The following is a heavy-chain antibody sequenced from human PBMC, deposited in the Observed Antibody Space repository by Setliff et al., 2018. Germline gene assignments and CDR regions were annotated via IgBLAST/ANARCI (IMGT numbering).Heavy chain of an antibody. CDR1: GFTFSSYG. CDR2: IRYNGNNK. J-gene: IGHJ1*01. Sequence: GESLTISCAASGFTFSSYGVHWVRQAPGKGLEWVAFIRYNGNNKYYVDSVKGRFTISRDNSKNTLYLEMNSLRAEDTAVYYCAKDYSMAITVGYFQHWGHGTLVTVSS. D-gene: IGHD1-20*01. V-gene: IGHV3-30*02. CDR3: AKDYSMAITVGYFQH.